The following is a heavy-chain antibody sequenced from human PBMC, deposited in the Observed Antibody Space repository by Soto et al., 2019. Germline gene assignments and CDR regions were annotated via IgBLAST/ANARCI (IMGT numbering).Heavy chain of an antibody. V-gene: IGHV5-51*01. CDR2: IYPGDSDT. Sequence: HGESLKISCKGSGYSFTSYWIGWVRQMPGKGLEWMGIIYPGDSDTRYSPSFQGQVTISADKSISTAYLQWSSLKASDTAMYYCATTSDYYYYYYYMDVWGKGTTVTVSS. D-gene: IGHD4-17*01. J-gene: IGHJ6*03. CDR3: ATTSDYYYYYYYMDV. CDR1: GYSFTSYW.